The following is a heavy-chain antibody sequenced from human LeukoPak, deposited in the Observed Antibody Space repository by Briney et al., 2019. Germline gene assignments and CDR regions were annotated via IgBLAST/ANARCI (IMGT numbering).Heavy chain of an antibody. Sequence: GGSLRLSCAASGFTFSSCWMHWVRQDPGKGLEWVASIKQDGSEKYYVDSVKGRFTISRDNAKSSLYLQMNSLRAEDTALYHCARHSPLWGYWGQGTLVTVSS. D-gene: IGHD7-27*01. V-gene: IGHV3-7*01. CDR1: GFTFSSCW. J-gene: IGHJ4*02. CDR3: ARHSPLWGY. CDR2: IKQDGSEK.